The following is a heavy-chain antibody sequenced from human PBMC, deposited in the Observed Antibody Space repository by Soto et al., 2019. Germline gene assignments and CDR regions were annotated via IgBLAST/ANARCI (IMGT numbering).Heavy chain of an antibody. J-gene: IGHJ4*02. Sequence: GSLRLSCAASGFTLSSYYMSWVRQAPGKGLEWVSVIYTGGGTRYADSVKGRFIISRDDSKNTLYLQMNSLTAEDTAVYYCASRDYWGQGTLVTVSS. CDR1: GFTLSSYY. CDR2: IYTGGGT. CDR3: ASRDY. V-gene: IGHV3-66*01.